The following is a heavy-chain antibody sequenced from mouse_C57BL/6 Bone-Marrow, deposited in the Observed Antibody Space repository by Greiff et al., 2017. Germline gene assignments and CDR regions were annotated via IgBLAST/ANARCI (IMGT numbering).Heavy chain of an antibody. CDR1: GFTFSSYG. J-gene: IGHJ1*03. Sequence: EVQVVESGGDLVKPGGSLTLSCAASGFTFSSYGMSWVRQTPDKRLEWVATISSGGSYTYYPDSVKGRFTISRDNAKNTLYLQMSSLKSEDTAMYYCARGYFDVWGTGTTVTVSS. CDR3: ARGYFDV. V-gene: IGHV5-6*01. CDR2: ISSGGSYT.